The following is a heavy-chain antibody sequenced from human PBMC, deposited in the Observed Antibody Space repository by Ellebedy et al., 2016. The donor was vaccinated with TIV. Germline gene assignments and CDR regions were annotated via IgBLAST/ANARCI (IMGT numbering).Heavy chain of an antibody. V-gene: IGHV3-74*01. CDR3: TRNADIPASFDY. D-gene: IGHD5-12*01. CDR1: GFTLSSYW. J-gene: IGHJ4*02. Sequence: PGGSLRLSCAASGFTLSSYWMHWVRQAPGKGLVWVSRTNGDGTTISYVDSVEGRFTISRDNAKNTVYLQMNSLRVEDTAVYYCTRNADIPASFDYWGQGALVTVSS. CDR2: TNGDGTTI.